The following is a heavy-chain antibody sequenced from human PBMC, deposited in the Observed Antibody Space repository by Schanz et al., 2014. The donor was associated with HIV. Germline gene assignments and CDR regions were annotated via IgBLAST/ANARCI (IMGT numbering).Heavy chain of an antibody. D-gene: IGHD6-19*01. CDR2: IDHTGNT. CDR1: GFSVTQGY. Sequence: EVHLVESGGGLVKPGGSLRLSCAASGFSVTQGYISWVRQAPGKGLEWVSLIDHTGNTYYADSVKGRFTVSGDTSKNTVDLQMTSLRPEDAAVYYCAREGGSSGHNGYFDYWGQGTLVTVSS. J-gene: IGHJ4*02. CDR3: AREGGSSGHNGYFDY. V-gene: IGHV3-66*02.